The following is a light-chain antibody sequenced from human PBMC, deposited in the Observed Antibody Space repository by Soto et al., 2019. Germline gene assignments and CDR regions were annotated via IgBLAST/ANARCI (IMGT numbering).Light chain of an antibody. J-gene: IGKJ4*01. Sequence: DIQMTQSPSSLSASVGDRVTITCRASQSISSYLNWYQQKPGKAPNLLIYAASSLQSGVPSRFSGSGSGTDCTRTISSLQPEDFATYYCQQSYSTPLTFGGGTKVEIK. V-gene: IGKV1-39*01. CDR2: AAS. CDR1: QSISSY. CDR3: QQSYSTPLT.